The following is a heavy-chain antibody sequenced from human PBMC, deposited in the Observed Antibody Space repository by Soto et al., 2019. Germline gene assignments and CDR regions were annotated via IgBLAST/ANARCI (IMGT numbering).Heavy chain of an antibody. CDR3: ARGHSGSYPGNFDY. CDR1: GGSISSYY. Sequence: PSETLSLTCTVSGGSISSYYWSWIRQPPGKGLEWIGYIYYSGSTNYNPSLKSRVTISVDTSKNQFSLKLSSVTAADTAVYYCARGHSGSYPGNFDYWGQGTLVTVSS. J-gene: IGHJ4*02. D-gene: IGHD1-26*01. CDR2: IYYSGST. V-gene: IGHV4-59*01.